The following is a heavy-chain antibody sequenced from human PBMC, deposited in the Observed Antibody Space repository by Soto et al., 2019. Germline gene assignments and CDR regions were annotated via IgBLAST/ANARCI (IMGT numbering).Heavy chain of an antibody. V-gene: IGHV5-51*01. J-gene: IGHJ3*02. CDR2: IYPGDSDT. CDR1: GYSFTTYW. CDR3: ASRVDTSAFDI. D-gene: IGHD5-18*01. Sequence: GESLKISCKGSGYSFTTYWIGWVRQMPGKGLEWMGIIYPGDSDTRYSPSFQGQVTISFDKSISAAYLQWSSLQASDTAMYYCASRVDTSAFDIWGQGTMVTVSS.